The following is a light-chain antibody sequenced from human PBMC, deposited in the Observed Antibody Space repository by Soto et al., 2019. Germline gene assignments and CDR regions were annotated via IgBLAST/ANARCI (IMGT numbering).Light chain of an antibody. CDR3: AAWDSSSDDVV. V-gene: IGLV3-21*04. J-gene: IGLJ2*01. Sequence: SYELTQPPSVSVAPGKTARITCGGSNIGSKSVHWYQQKPGQAPVLVIYYDSDRPSGIPERFSGSNSGNTATLTISRVEAGDEADYYCAAWDSSSDDVVFGRGTKLTVL. CDR2: YDS. CDR1: NIGSKS.